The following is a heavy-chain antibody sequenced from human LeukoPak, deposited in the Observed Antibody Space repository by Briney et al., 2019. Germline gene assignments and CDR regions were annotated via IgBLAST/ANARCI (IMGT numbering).Heavy chain of an antibody. V-gene: IGHV5-10-1*01. J-gene: IGHJ5*01. Sequence: GESLQISCQDSEYRFPNFWLTWVRQLPGKGLEWMGRIDPSDSFINYNPSFQGHVTISADKSSNTAYLQWSSLKASDTAVYYCARQPPRGYNSAWFDSWGQGTLVTVSS. CDR1: EYRFPNFW. CDR3: ARQPPRGYNSAWFDS. CDR2: IDPSDSFI. D-gene: IGHD6-19*01.